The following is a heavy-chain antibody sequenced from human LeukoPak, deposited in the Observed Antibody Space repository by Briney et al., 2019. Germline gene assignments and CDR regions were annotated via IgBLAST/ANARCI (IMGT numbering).Heavy chain of an antibody. CDR1: GYTFTSYG. CDR3: ARDFGEATIDY. V-gene: IGHV1-18*01. J-gene: IGHJ4*02. CDR2: ISAYNGNT. Sequence: ASVKVSCKASGYTFTSYGISWVRQAPGQGLEWMGWISAYNGNTDYAQKLQGRVTMTTDTSTSTDYMELRSLRSDDTAVYYCARDFGEATIDYWGQGTLVTVSS. D-gene: IGHD5-12*01.